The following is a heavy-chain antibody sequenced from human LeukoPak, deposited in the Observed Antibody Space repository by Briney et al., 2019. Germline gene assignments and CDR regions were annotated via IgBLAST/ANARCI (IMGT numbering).Heavy chain of an antibody. J-gene: IGHJ4*02. D-gene: IGHD6-6*01. CDR2: ISGSGGST. V-gene: IGHV3-23*01. CDR3: AKAPSFIQAAPLFDY. CDR1: GFTFSSYA. Sequence: PGGSLRLSCAASGFTFSSYAMSWVRQAPGKGLEWVSAISGSGGSTYYADSVKGRFTISRDNSKNTLYLQMNSLRAEDTAVYYCAKAPSFIQAAPLFDYWGQGTLVTVSS.